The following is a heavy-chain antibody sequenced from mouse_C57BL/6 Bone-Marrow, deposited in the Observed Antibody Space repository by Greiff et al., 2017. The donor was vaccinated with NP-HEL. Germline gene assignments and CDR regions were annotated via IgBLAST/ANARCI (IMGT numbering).Heavy chain of an antibody. V-gene: IGHV1-26*01. CDR3: ASPSGTPY. J-gene: IGHJ3*01. D-gene: IGHD4-1*01. CDR1: GYTFTDYY. Sequence: VQLQQSGPELVKPGASVKISCKASGYTFTDYYMNWVKQSHGKSLEWIGDINPNNGGTSYNQKFKGKATLTVDKSSSTAYMELRSLTSEDSAVYYCASPSGTPYWGQGTLVTVSA. CDR2: INPNNGGT.